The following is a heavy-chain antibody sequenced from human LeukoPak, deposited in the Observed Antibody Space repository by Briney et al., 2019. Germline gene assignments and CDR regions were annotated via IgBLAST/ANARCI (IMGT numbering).Heavy chain of an antibody. CDR3: AGLVGRYSSGLYYYYFDY. CDR2: MYLSGTT. Sequence: SGTLSLTCTVSGDSINSLDLWSWVRQPPGKGLEWIGEMYLSGTTHSNPSVKSRVTISIDKSKNQSFLNLSSVTAADTAVYYCAGLVGRYSSGLYYYYFDYWGQGTLVTVSS. J-gene: IGHJ4*02. D-gene: IGHD3-22*01. V-gene: IGHV4-4*02. CDR1: GDSINSLDL.